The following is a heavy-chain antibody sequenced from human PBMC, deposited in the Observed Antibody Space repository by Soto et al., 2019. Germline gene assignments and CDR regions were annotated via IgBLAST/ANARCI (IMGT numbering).Heavy chain of an antibody. CDR1: GDSVSSNSAA. CDR3: ARDRASSGFFYYYGMDV. V-gene: IGHV6-1*01. J-gene: IGHJ6*02. Sequence: SQTLSLTCVISGDSVSSNSAAWNWIRQSPSRGLEWLGRTYYRSKWYNDYAVSVKSRITINPDTSKNQFSLQLNSVTPEDTAVYYCARDRASSGFFYYYGMDVWGQGTTVTVSS. CDR2: TYYRSKWYN. D-gene: IGHD6-19*01.